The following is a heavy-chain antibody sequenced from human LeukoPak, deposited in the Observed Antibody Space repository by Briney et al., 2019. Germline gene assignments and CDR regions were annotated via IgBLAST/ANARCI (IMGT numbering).Heavy chain of an antibody. V-gene: IGHV1-69*13. CDR1: GGTFSSYA. CDR2: IIPIFGTA. CDR3: ARDPRFIGVAGNY. D-gene: IGHD6-19*01. J-gene: IGHJ4*02. Sequence: SVKVSCKASGGTFSSYAISWVRQAPGQGLEWMGGIIPIFGTANYAQKFQGRVTITADESTSTAYMELSSLRSEDTAVYYCARDPRFIGVAGNYWGQGTLVTVSS.